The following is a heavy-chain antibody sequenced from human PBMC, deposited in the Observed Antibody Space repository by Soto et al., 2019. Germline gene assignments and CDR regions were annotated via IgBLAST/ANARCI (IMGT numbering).Heavy chain of an antibody. CDR1: GGSISSRGYH. J-gene: IGHJ6*02. D-gene: IGHD5-12*01. CDR3: ARDTVVGVATERRKTYYYYYYGMDV. Sequence: SETLSLTCTVSGGSISSRGYHCSWIRQHPGKGLEWIGYIYYSGSTYYNPSLKSRVTISVDTSKNQFSLKLSSVTAADTAVYYCARDTVVGVATERRKTYYYYYYGMDVWGQGTTVTVSS. V-gene: IGHV4-31*03. CDR2: IYYSGST.